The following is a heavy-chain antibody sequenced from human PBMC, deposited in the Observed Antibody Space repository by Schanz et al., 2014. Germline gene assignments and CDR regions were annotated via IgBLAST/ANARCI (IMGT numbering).Heavy chain of an antibody. V-gene: IGHV3-48*01. CDR2: IATSSSTR. Sequence: EVRLVESGGGLVQPGGSLRLSCEASGFDFNSYSMNWVRQVPGKGLEWLSYIATSSSTRHYADSVEGRFTISRDNSRNTLYLQMNSLRTEDTAVYYCASPSGYSDYGTYFDFWGQGTTVTVSS. D-gene: IGHD5-12*01. J-gene: IGHJ4*03. CDR3: ASPSGYSDYGTYFDF. CDR1: GFDFNSYS.